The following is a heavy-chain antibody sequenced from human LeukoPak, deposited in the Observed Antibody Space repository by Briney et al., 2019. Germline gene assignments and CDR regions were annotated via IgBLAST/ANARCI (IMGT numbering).Heavy chain of an antibody. Sequence: PSETLSLTCTVSGGSISSYYWSWIRQPPGKGLERIGYIYYSGSTNYNPSLKSRVTISVDTSKNQFSLKLSSVTAADTAVYYCARETGQLRFGPWGQGTLVTVSS. D-gene: IGHD6-6*01. CDR2: IYYSGST. V-gene: IGHV4-59*01. CDR3: ARETGQLRFGP. J-gene: IGHJ5*02. CDR1: GGSISSYY.